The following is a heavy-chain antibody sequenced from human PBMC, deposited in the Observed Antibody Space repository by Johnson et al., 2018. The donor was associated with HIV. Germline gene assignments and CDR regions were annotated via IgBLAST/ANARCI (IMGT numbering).Heavy chain of an antibody. Sequence: VQLVESGGGVVQPGRSLRLSCAASGLTFSSYAMYCVRQAPGKGLEWVAVISYDGSNKYYADSVKGRFPISRDNSKNTLYLQMNSLKTEDTAVYYCARVGRVYDSSGYAIDAFDIWGQGTMVTVSS. CDR1: GLTFSSYA. CDR2: ISYDGSNK. V-gene: IGHV3-30-3*01. CDR3: ARVGRVYDSSGYAIDAFDI. J-gene: IGHJ3*02. D-gene: IGHD3-22*01.